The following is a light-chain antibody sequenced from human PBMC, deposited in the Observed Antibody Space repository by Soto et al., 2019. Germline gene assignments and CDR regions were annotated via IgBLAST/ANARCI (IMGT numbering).Light chain of an antibody. CDR3: HQYGNYGIT. V-gene: IGKV3-20*01. Sequence: EIVLTQSPGTLSLSPGERATLSCRASQSVSSTSLAWYQQKPGQAPRLLIYGASSRATGIPDRFSGSGSGTDFTLIISRLEPEDFAVYYCHQYGNYGITFGQGTRLEI. J-gene: IGKJ5*01. CDR2: GAS. CDR1: QSVSSTS.